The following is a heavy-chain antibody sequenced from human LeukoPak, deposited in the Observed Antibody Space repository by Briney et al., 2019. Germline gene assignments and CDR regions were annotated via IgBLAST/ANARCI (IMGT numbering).Heavy chain of an antibody. D-gene: IGHD3-3*01. V-gene: IGHV1-18*01. Sequence: ASVKVSCKASGYTFTSYGISWVRQAPGQGLEWMGWISAYNGNTNYAQKLQGRVTMTTDTSTSTAYMELRSLRSDDTAVYYCASGARFWSGYYHFDYWGQGTLVTVSS. CDR1: GYTFTSYG. CDR3: ASGARFWSGYYHFDY. CDR2: ISAYNGNT. J-gene: IGHJ4*02.